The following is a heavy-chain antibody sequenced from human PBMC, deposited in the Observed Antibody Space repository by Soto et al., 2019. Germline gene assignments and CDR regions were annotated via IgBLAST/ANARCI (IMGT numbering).Heavy chain of an antibody. Sequence: TLSLTCAVSGGSISSGGYSWSWIRQPPGKGLEWIGYIYHSGSTYYNPSLKSRVTISVDRSKNQFSLKLSSVTAADTAVYYCARNDITRFDYWGQGTLVTVSS. J-gene: IGHJ4*02. CDR3: ARNDITRFDY. V-gene: IGHV4-30-2*01. CDR2: IYHSGST. CDR1: GGSISSGGYS. D-gene: IGHD3-10*01.